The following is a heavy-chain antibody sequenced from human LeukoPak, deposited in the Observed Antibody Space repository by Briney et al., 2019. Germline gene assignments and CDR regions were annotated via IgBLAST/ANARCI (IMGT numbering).Heavy chain of an antibody. J-gene: IGHJ5*02. CDR2: IPSSGNT. V-gene: IGHV4-4*07. CDR1: GGSISNYY. Sequence: PSETLSLTCTVSGGSISNYYWSWTRQSAGKGLEWIGRIPSSGNTDYNPSLKSRVSMSLDTSKNQFSLNLTSVTAADTAVYYCARGPLMSAGGGVDPWGQGTLVTATS. CDR3: ARGPLMSAGGGVDP. D-gene: IGHD2-21*01.